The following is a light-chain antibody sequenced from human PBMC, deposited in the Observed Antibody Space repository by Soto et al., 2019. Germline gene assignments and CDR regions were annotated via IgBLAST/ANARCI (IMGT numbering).Light chain of an antibody. CDR1: QGIGND. CDR3: LQPNSYPRT. V-gene: IGKV1-17*01. J-gene: IGKJ1*01. CDR2: LTY. Sequence: DIQMTQSPSSLSASVGDRVTITCRASQGIGNDLGWYQQKPGKAPKRLIYLTYSLQTGVPSRFSGSGSGTVFSLTISSLQPEDSAAYCCLQPNSYPRTFCQGTKVEI.